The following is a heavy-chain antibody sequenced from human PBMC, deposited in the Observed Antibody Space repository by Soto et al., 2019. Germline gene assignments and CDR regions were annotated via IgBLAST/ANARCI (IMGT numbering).Heavy chain of an antibody. D-gene: IGHD3-3*01. CDR3: AKDRAEYDFWSGYSFDY. V-gene: IGHV3-23*01. J-gene: IGHJ4*02. CDR2: ISGSGGST. CDR1: GFTFSSYA. Sequence: PGGSLRLSCAASGFTFSSYAMSWVRQAPGKGLEWVSAISGSGGSTYYADSVKGRFTISRDNSKNTLYLQMNSLRAEDTAVYYCAKDRAEYDFWSGYSFDYWGQGTLVTVSS.